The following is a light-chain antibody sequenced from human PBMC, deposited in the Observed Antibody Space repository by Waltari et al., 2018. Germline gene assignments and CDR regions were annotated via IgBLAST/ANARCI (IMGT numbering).Light chain of an antibody. CDR2: AAS. J-gene: IGKJ5*01. V-gene: IGKV1-39*01. CDR1: ETIDTY. CDR3: QQSYSTLSIT. Sequence: IQMTQSPSSLSASVGGRLPITCRASETIDTYLNWYQHKPGQAPKLLIYAASSLQSGVPSRFSGSGSGTDFTLTISNLQPEDFATYYCQQSYSTLSITFGQGTRLEI.